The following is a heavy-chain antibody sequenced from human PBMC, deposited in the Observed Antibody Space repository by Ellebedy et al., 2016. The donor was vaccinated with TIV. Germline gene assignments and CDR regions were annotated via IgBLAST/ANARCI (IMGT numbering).Heavy chain of an antibody. J-gene: IGHJ3*02. CDR1: GFTFSNYA. V-gene: IGHV3-23*01. Sequence: GESLRISCAASGFTFSNYAMSWVRQAPGKGLEWVSAISAGGGSTYYADSVKGRFTISRDNSKNTLYLQMNSLRAEDTAVYYCAKDVVLRNITMIIVVVAPHVFHIWGQGTMVTVSS. CDR2: ISAGGGST. CDR3: AKDVVLRNITMIIVVVAPHVFHI. D-gene: IGHD3-22*01.